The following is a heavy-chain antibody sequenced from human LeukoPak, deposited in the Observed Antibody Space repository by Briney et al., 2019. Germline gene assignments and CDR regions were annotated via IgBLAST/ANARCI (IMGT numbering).Heavy chain of an antibody. CDR1: GYTFTGYY. CDR2: VNPNSGGT. J-gene: IGHJ4*02. Sequence: GASVKVSCKASGYTFTGYYIHWVRQAPGQGLECMGRVNPNSGGTNYAQKFQGRVTMTRDTSISTAYMELSRLRSDGTAIYYCARAGDSSGYYQTFDYWGQGTLVTVSS. D-gene: IGHD3-22*01. CDR3: ARAGDSSGYYQTFDY. V-gene: IGHV1-2*06.